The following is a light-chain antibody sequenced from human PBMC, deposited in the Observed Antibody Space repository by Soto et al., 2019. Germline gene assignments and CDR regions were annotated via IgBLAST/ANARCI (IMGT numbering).Light chain of an antibody. J-gene: IGLJ1*01. Sequence: QSALTQPRSVSGSPGQSVTISCTGAGNDVGAYNYVSWYQLHPGKAPKLMIFDVNQRPSGVPDRFSGSKSGNTASLTISGLQTDDDADYYCCSYAGSYVFGTGTKLTVL. CDR2: DVN. V-gene: IGLV2-11*01. CDR1: GNDVGAYNY. CDR3: CSYAGSYV.